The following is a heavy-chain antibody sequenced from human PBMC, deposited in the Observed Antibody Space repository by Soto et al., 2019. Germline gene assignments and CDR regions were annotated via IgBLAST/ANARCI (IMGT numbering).Heavy chain of an antibody. Sequence: PGESLKISCNGSGYSFTSYWIGWVRQMPGKGLEWMGIIYPGDSDTRYSPSFQGQVTISADKSISTAYLQWSSLKASDTAMYYCAREDGTGDYYYYYGMDVWGQGTTVTVYS. CDR3: AREDGTGDYYYYYGMDV. D-gene: IGHD2-8*02. CDR2: IYPGDSDT. J-gene: IGHJ6*02. CDR1: GYSFTSYW. V-gene: IGHV5-51*01.